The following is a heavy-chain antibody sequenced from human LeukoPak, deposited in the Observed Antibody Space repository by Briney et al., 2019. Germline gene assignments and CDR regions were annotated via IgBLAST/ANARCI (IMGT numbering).Heavy chain of an antibody. D-gene: IGHD2-8*01. CDR2: IYYSGST. CDR3: ARLSGPVMVYAIEVEY. J-gene: IGHJ4*02. CDR1: GDSISSGDYY. Sequence: PSETLSLTCTVSGDSISSGDYYWSWIRQPPGKGLEWIGYIYYSGSTYYNPSLKSRVTISVDTSKNQFSLKLSSVTAAETAVYYCARLSGPVMVYAIEVEYWGPGTLVTVSS. V-gene: IGHV4-30-4*08.